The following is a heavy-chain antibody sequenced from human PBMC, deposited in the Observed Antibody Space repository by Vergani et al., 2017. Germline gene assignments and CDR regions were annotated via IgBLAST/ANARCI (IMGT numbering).Heavy chain of an antibody. J-gene: IGHJ6*03. CDR1: GFTFSSYG. Sequence: QVQLVESGGGVVQPGRSLRLSCAASGFTFSSYGMHWVRQAPGKGLEWVAVISYDGSNKYYADSVKGRFTISRDNSKNTLYLQMNSLRAEDTAVYYCAKDTNSSSSWDYYYMDVWGKGKTVVVSS. CDR3: AKDTNSSSSWDYYYMDV. D-gene: IGHD6-6*01. CDR2: ISYDGSNK. V-gene: IGHV3-30*18.